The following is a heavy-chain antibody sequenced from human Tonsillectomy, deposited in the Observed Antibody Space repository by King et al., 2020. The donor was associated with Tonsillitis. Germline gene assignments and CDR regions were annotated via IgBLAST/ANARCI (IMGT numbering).Heavy chain of an antibody. CDR3: ARYREYDTSGPAL. Sequence: VQLVESGGRLVQPGGSLRLSCTGSGFTFSSYAMSWVRQAPGKGLEWVSGISRSGGARFYAPSVKGRFTISRDNSENTLFLQMSSLSVEDTSLYYCARYREYDTSGPALWGRGTLVTVSS. J-gene: IGHJ2*01. D-gene: IGHD2/OR15-2a*01. CDR1: GFTFSSYA. CDR2: ISRSGGAR. V-gene: IGHV3-23*04.